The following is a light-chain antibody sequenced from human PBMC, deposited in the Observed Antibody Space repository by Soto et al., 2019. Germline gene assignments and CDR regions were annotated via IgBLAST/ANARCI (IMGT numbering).Light chain of an antibody. CDR2: GAS. CDR1: ESVNSNY. J-gene: IGKJ2*01. Sequence: EIVLTQSPVTLSLSPGESATLSCRASESVNSNYLAWYQQKPGQAPRLLISGASSRATGIPNRFSGSGSGTDFTLTISGLEPEDFAVYYCHQYGLLPRHPFGQGTKLEIK. CDR3: HQYGLLPRHP. V-gene: IGKV3-20*01.